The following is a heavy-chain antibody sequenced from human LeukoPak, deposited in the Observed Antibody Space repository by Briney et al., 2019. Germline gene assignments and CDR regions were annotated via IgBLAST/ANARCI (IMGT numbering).Heavy chain of an antibody. CDR1: GGPFSGYY. CDR3: ARNVLSHYYYVMDV. J-gene: IGHJ6*02. CDR2: INHSGST. Sequence: PSETLSLTCAVYGGPFSGYYWSWIRQPPGKGLEWIGEINHSGSTNYNPSLKSRVTISVDTSKNQFSLKLSSVTAADTAVYYCARNVLSHYYYVMDVWGQGTTVTVSS. V-gene: IGHV4-34*01.